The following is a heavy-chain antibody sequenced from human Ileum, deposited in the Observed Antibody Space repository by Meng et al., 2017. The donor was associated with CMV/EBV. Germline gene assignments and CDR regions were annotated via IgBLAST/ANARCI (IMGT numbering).Heavy chain of an antibody. J-gene: IGHJ4*02. V-gene: IGHV3-23*01. D-gene: IGHD3-10*01. Sequence: CVASGFTFRNYAMNWVRQAPGKGLEWVSTISDNGYRTYYADSVKGRFTISRDNSKNTVFLQVNSLRAEDTAVYYCAKGIGGLSGVDYWGQGTLVTVSS. CDR3: AKGIGGLSGVDY. CDR2: ISDNGYRT. CDR1: GFTFRNYA.